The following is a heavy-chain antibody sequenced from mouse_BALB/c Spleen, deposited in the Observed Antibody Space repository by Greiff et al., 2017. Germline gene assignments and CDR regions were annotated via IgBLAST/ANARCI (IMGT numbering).Heavy chain of an antibody. CDR1: GFTFSSYT. J-gene: IGHJ3*01. D-gene: IGHD1-1*01. V-gene: IGHV5-6-4*01. CDR2: ISSGGSYT. CDR3: TRERDLLRFAY. Sequence: EVKLVESGGGLVKPGGSLKLSCAASGFTFSSYTMSWVRQTPEKRLEWVATISSGGSYTYYPDSVKGRFTISRDNAKNTLYLQMSSLKSEDTAMYYCTRERDLLRFAYWGQGTLVTVSA.